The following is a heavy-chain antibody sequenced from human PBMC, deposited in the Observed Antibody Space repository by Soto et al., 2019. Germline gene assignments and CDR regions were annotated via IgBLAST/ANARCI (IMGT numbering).Heavy chain of an antibody. D-gene: IGHD1-26*01. CDR2: IDPSDSYT. CDR3: ASLNSGSDNYYYYCYDMDV. Sequence: PGESLKISCKGSGYSFTSYWISWVRQMPGKGLEWMGRIDPSDSYTNYSPSFQGHVTISAYKSISTAYLQWRSLKASATAMHYCASLNSGSDNYYYYCYDMDVWGQGTTVTVAS. J-gene: IGHJ6*02. CDR1: GYSFTSYW. V-gene: IGHV5-10-1*01.